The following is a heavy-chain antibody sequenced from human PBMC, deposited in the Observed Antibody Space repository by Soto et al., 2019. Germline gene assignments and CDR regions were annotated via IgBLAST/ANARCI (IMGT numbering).Heavy chain of an antibody. Sequence: SSVKVSCKASGGTFSNYALSWVRQAPGQGLDWMGGIIPIFGIAKNAQQFQGRVTITADESTSTAYMELSSLRSEDTAVYYCARDPSYYYGSGSYLEPFDPWGQGTLVTVSS. V-gene: IGHV1-69*13. J-gene: IGHJ5*02. CDR2: IIPIFGIA. D-gene: IGHD3-10*01. CDR1: GGTFSNYA. CDR3: ARDPSYYYGSGSYLEPFDP.